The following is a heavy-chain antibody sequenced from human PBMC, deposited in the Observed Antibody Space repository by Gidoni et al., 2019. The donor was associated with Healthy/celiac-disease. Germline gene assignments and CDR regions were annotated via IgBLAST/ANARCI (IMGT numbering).Heavy chain of an antibody. Sequence: EVPLVQSGGGWVKPGRSIRLTCADDGFHFSNAWLQRFRQAPVKGLEWVVRIKRKTDGGTTYYASPVKGRFTISRDDSKNTLYLQMNCLKTEDTAVYYCTLPTLPPHITIFGVVTTLWGQGTMVTVSS. J-gene: IGHJ3*01. CDR1: GFHFSNAW. V-gene: IGHV3-15*01. CDR3: TLPTLPPHITIFGVVTTL. D-gene: IGHD3-3*01. CDR2: IKRKTDGGTT.